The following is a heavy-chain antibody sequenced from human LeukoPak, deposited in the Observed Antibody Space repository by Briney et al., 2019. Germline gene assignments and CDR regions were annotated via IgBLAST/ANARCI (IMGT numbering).Heavy chain of an antibody. CDR1: GFTVSSNH. CDR3: ARDRRSIGGWQNFEY. Sequence: GGSLRLSCAASGFTVSSNHMSWVRQAPGKGLEWVSSIYTDGTTYYKDSVKGRFTISRDNSKNTLHLQMNSLRAEDTAVYYCARDRRSIGGWQNFEYWGQGSLVTVSS. CDR2: IYTDGTT. V-gene: IGHV3-53*01. D-gene: IGHD6-19*01. J-gene: IGHJ4*02.